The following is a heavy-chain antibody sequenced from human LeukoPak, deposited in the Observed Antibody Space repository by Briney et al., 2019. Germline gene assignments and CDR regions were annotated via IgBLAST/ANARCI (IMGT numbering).Heavy chain of an antibody. CDR1: GFIFGNYH. J-gene: IGHJ4*02. D-gene: IGHD2-2*01. CDR2: ISRTTTTR. CDR3: ARDSFASYDY. Sequence: GGSLRLSCAASGFIFGNYHMNWVRQTPRRGLEWISYISRTTTTRIYSDSVKGRFTISRDNVENSLSLQMNDLRVEDTAVYYCARDSFASYDYGGQGTLVTVSP. V-gene: IGHV3-48*01.